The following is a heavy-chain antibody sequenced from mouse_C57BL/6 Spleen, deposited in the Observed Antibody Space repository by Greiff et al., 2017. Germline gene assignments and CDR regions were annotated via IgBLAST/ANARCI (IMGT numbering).Heavy chain of an antibody. J-gene: IGHJ1*03. CDR3: TTIDYHWYFDV. D-gene: IGHD2-4*01. CDR2: IDPENGDT. CDR1: GFNIKDDY. Sequence: VHVKQSGAELVRPGASVKLSCTASGFNIKDDYMHWVKQRPEQGLEWIGWIDPENGDTEYASKFQGKATITADTSSNTAYLQLSSLTSEDTAVYYCTTIDYHWYFDVWGTGTTVTVSS. V-gene: IGHV14-4*01.